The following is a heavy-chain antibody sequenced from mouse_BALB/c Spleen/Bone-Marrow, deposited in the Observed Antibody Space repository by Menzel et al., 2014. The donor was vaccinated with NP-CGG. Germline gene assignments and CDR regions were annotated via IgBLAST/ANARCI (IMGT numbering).Heavy chain of an antibody. J-gene: IGHJ4*01. CDR2: IWGDGTT. CDR1: GLSLTGFG. V-gene: IGHV2-6-7*01. Sequence: VQLQQSGPGLVAPSQSLSVTCTVSGLSLTGFGINWIRQPPGKGLEWLGMIWGDGTTDYNSALKSRLRINKDNSKSQDLLKMNSLQAGDTDRYYCDREKYGIFYAMGYCGQGTPVTVSS. CDR3: DREKYGIFYAMGY. D-gene: IGHD2-10*02.